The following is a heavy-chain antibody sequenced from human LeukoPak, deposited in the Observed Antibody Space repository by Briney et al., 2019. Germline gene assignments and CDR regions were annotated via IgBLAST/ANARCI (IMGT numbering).Heavy chain of an antibody. CDR2: IYYSGST. CDR3: ARASYYLGWFDP. D-gene: IGHD3-22*01. J-gene: IGHJ5*02. V-gene: IGHV4-61*05. Sequence: SETLSLTCTVSGGSISSSSYYWGWIRQPPGKGLEWIGYIYYSGSTNYNPSLKSRVTISVDTSKNQFSLKLSSVTAADTAVYYCARASYYLGWFDPWGQGTLVTVSS. CDR1: GGSISSSSYY.